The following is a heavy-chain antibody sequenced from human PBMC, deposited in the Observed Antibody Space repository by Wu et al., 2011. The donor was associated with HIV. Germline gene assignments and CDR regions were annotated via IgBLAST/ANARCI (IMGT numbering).Heavy chain of an antibody. CDR1: GYTFTSYG. J-gene: IGHJ3*02. Sequence: PGASSERSSCKASGYTFTSYGIRLGATGPGQGLEWMGWISAYNGNTNYAQKLQGRVTMTTDTSTSTAYMELRSLRSDDTAVYYCARVMVTMVRGVTLDAFDIWGQGTMVTVSS. D-gene: IGHD3-10*01. CDR2: ISAYNGNT. CDR3: ARVMVTMVRGVTLDAFDI. V-gene: IGHV1-18*01.